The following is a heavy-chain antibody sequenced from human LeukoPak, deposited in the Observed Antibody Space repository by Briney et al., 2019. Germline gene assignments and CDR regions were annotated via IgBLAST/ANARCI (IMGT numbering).Heavy chain of an antibody. CDR2: IIPILGIA. V-gene: IGHV1-69*04. Sequence: GMIIPILGIANYAQKFQGRVTITADKSTSTAYMELSSLRSEDTAVYYCAGGSGSRGYYFDYWGQGTLVTVSS. D-gene: IGHD1-26*01. CDR3: AGGSGSRGYYFDY. J-gene: IGHJ4*02.